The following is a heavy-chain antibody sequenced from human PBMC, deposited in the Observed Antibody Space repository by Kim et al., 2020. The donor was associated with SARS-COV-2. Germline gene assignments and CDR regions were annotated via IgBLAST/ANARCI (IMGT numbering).Heavy chain of an antibody. D-gene: IGHD5-12*01. CDR1: GGSFSGYY. CDR3: ARGPPRYSGYDYGYYYYGMDV. CDR2: INHSGST. V-gene: IGHV4-34*01. J-gene: IGHJ6*02. Sequence: SETLSLTCAVYGGSFSGYYWSWIRQPPGKGLEWIGEINHSGSTNYNPSLKSRVTISVDTSKNQFSLKLSSVTAADTAVYYCARGPPRYSGYDYGYYYYGMDVWGQGTTVTVSS.